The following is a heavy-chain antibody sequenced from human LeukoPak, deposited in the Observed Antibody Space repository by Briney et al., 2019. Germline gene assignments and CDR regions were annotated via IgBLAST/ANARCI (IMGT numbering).Heavy chain of an antibody. CDR1: GFTFSSYA. CDR2: ISGSGSST. CDR3: AKDGSRSRYSGYDC. Sequence: PGGSLRLSCSASGFTFSSYAMSWVRQAPGKGLEWVSAISGSGSSTYYADSVKGRFTISRDNSKNTLYLQMNSLRAEDTAVYYCAKDGSRSRYSGYDCWGQGTLVTVSS. D-gene: IGHD5-12*01. J-gene: IGHJ4*02. V-gene: IGHV3-23*01.